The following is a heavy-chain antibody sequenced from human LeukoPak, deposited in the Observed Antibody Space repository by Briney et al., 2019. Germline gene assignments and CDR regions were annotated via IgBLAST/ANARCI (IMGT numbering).Heavy chain of an antibody. CDR2: IYYSGST. CDR1: GGSISSYY. Sequence: SETLSLTCTVSGGSISSYYWSWIRQPPGKGLEWIGYIYYSGSTNYNPSLKSRVTISVDTSKNQFSLKLSSVTAADTAVYYCAKDVYDSSGPSAFDIWGQGTMVTVSS. D-gene: IGHD3-22*01. V-gene: IGHV4-59*12. CDR3: AKDVYDSSGPSAFDI. J-gene: IGHJ3*02.